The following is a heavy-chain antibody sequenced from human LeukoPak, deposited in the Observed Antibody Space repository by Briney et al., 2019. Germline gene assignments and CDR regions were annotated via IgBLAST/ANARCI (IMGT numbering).Heavy chain of an antibody. D-gene: IGHD3-16*01. Sequence: PSETLSLTCTVSGGSISSSSYYWGWIRQPPGKGLEWIGSIYYSGSTYYNPSLKSRVTISVDTSKNQFSLKLSSVTAADTAVYCCARAFRGGIDYWGQGTLVTVSS. CDR3: ARAFRGGIDY. V-gene: IGHV4-39*01. J-gene: IGHJ4*02. CDR2: IYYSGST. CDR1: GGSISSSSYY.